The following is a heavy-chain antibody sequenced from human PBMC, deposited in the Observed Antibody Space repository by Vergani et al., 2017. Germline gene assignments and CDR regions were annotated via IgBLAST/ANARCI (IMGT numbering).Heavy chain of an antibody. CDR1: GGSISSYY. Sequence: QVQLQESGPGLVKPSETLSLTCTVSGGSISSYYWSWIRQPPGKGLEWIGYIYYSGSTNYNPALKSRVTISVDTSKNQFSLKLSSVTAADTAVYYCARGRTTVGAGHAFDIGGQGTMVTVSS. CDR2: IYYSGST. J-gene: IGHJ3*02. V-gene: IGHV4-59*01. D-gene: IGHD4-23*01. CDR3: ARGRTTVGAGHAFDI.